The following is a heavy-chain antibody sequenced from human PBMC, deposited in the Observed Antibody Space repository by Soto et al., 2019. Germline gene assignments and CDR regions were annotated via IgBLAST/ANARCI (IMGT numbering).Heavy chain of an antibody. Sequence: GGSLRLSCAASGFTFTYTWMNWVRQAPGKGLEWVGRIKSQTDGGTTDYAAPVKGRFTISSDDSKNTLYVQMDSLKTEDTAVYYCTTDPRHSWSWVSRGQGTLVTVSS. CDR2: IKSQTDGGTT. CDR3: TTDPRHSWSWVS. D-gene: IGHD2-15*01. V-gene: IGHV3-15*07. CDR1: GFTFTYTW. J-gene: IGHJ4*02.